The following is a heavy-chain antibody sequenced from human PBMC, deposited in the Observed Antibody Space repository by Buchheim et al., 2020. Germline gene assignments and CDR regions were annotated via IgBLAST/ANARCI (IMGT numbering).Heavy chain of an antibody. CDR2: MNPNSGNT. J-gene: IGHJ4*02. CDR3: ARVSRLGRFIAARPRTPYYFDY. D-gene: IGHD6-6*01. Sequence: QVQLVQSGAEVKKPGASVKVSCKASGYTFTSYDINWVRQATGQGLEWMGWMNPNSGNTGYAQKFQGRVTMTRNTSISTAYMELSSLRSEDTAVYYCARVSRLGRFIAARPRTPYYFDYWGQGTL. CDR1: GYTFTSYD. V-gene: IGHV1-8*01.